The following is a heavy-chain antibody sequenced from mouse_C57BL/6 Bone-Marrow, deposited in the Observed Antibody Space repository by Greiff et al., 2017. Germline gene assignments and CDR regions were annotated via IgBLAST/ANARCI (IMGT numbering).Heavy chain of an antibody. D-gene: IGHD4-1*01. J-gene: IGHJ3*01. CDR1: GYTFTSYW. CDR2: IDPSDSYT. CDR3: ARSNWGPFAY. Sequence: VQLQQPGAELVKPGASVKLSCKASGYTFTSYWMQWVKQRPGQGLEWIGEIDPSDSYTNYNQKFKGKATLTVDTSSSTAYMQLSSLTSEDSAVYYCARSNWGPFAYGSQGTLVTVSA. V-gene: IGHV1-50*01.